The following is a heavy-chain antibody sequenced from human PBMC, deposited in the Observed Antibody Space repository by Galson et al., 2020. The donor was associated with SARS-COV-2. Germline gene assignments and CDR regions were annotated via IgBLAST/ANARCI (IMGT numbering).Heavy chain of an antibody. CDR3: ARDLGYSSGWYGKAEGKGDAFDI. CDR2: ISSSSSYI. Sequence: GGSLRLSCAASGFTFSSYSMNWVRQAPGKGLEWVSSISSSSSYIYYADSVKGRFTISRDNAKNSRYLKMNSLRAEDTAVYYCARDLGYSSGWYGKAEGKGDAFDIWGQGTMVTVSS. D-gene: IGHD6-19*01. V-gene: IGHV3-21*01. CDR1: GFTFSSYS. J-gene: IGHJ3*02.